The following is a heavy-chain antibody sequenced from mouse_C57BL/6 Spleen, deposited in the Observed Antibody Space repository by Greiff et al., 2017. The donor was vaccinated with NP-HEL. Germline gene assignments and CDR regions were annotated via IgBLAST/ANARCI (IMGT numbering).Heavy chain of an antibody. J-gene: IGHJ4*01. CDR1: GYSFTSYY. D-gene: IGHD1-1*01. CDR3: AKNYGRDYAMDY. V-gene: IGHV1-66*01. CDR2: IYPGSGNT. Sequence: QVQLKESGPELVKPGASVKISCKASGYSFTSYYIHWVKQRPGQGLEWIGWIYPGSGNTKYNEKFKGKATLTADTSSSTAYMQLSSLTSEDSAVYYCAKNYGRDYAMDYWGQGTSVTVSS.